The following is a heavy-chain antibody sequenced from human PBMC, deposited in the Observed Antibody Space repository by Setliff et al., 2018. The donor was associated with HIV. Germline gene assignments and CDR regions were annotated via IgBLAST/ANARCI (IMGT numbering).Heavy chain of an antibody. D-gene: IGHD3-10*01. CDR3: ARVRLYNSALDF. J-gene: IGHJ4*02. V-gene: IGHV3-66*02. Sequence: LRLSCAASGFTVSTYYMSWVRQAPGKGLEWVSTIYSGGSTYHADSVKGRFTLSRDTSKNTLFLQMNSLRPEDTAVYYCARVRLYNSALDFWGQGTLVTVSS. CDR1: GFTVSTYY. CDR2: IYSGGST.